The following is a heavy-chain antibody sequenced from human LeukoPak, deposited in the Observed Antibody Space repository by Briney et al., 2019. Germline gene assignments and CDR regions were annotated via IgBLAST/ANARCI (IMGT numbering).Heavy chain of an antibody. J-gene: IGHJ4*02. CDR2: ISTSGITT. D-gene: IGHD3-10*01. Sequence: GGSLRLSCAASGFTFSNYAMNWVRQAPGKGLEWVSTISTSGITTYYADSVNGRFTISRNNSKNILYLQMDSLRAEDTAIYFCAKDYGSGTYYAPSSSDYWGQGTLVTVSS. CDR1: GFTFSNYA. V-gene: IGHV3-23*01. CDR3: AKDYGSGTYYAPSSSDY.